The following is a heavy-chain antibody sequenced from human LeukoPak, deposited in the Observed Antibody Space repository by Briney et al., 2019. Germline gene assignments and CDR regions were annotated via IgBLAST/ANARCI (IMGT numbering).Heavy chain of an antibody. CDR3: ASRDYFDY. J-gene: IGHJ4*02. V-gene: IGHV3-48*02. CDR2: ITADSGTT. CDR1: GFTFSTKS. Sequence: GSLRLSCAVSGFTFSTKSMNWVRQAPGKGLEWVSYITADSGTTYYADSVKGRFTISRDNAKNSLYLQMNSLRDEDTAVYYCASRDYFDYWGQGTLVTVSS.